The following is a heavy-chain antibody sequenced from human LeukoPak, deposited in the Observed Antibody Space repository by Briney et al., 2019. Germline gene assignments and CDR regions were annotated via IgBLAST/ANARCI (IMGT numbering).Heavy chain of an antibody. Sequence: GESLKISCKGSGYSFTSYWIGWVRQVPGKGLEWMGIIYPGDSDTRYSPSFQGQVTISADKSISTAYLQWSSLKASDTAMYYCARVEMATIGTFDYWGQGTLVTVSS. CDR3: ARVEMATIGTFDY. D-gene: IGHD5-24*01. J-gene: IGHJ4*02. CDR2: IYPGDSDT. CDR1: GYSFTSYW. V-gene: IGHV5-51*01.